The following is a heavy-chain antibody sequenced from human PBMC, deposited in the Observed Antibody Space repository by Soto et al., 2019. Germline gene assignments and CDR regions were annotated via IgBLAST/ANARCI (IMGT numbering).Heavy chain of an antibody. Sequence: PGGSLRLSCTASGFTFSNYGIHWVRQAAGKGLEWVAVIWYDGRNKDYSDSVKGRFTISRDNYKNTAYLQMNSLRAEDTAVYYCARVRVDSSGFESWGQGVRVTVSS. J-gene: IGHJ5*01. CDR2: IWYDGRNK. CDR3: ARVRVDSSGFES. V-gene: IGHV3-33*01. D-gene: IGHD3-22*01. CDR1: GFTFSNYG.